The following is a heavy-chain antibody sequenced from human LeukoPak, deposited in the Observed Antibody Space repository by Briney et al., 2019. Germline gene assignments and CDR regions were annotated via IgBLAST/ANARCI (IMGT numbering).Heavy chain of an antibody. V-gene: IGHV3-7*01. J-gene: IGHJ5*02. D-gene: IGHD2-2*02. CDR2: IKQDGSEK. Sequence: GGSLRLSCAASGFTFSSYWMSWVRQAPGKGLEWVANIKQDGSEKYYVDSVKGRFTISRDNAKNSLYLQMNSLRAEDTAVYYCARDCSSTSCYRGGFDPWGQGTLVTVSS. CDR3: ARDCSSTSCYRGGFDP. CDR1: GFTFSSYW.